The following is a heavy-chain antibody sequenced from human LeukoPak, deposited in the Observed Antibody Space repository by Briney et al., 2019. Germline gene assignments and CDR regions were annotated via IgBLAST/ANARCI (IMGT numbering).Heavy chain of an antibody. CDR1: GGSISSSSYY. Sequence: SETLSLTCTVSGGSISSSSYYWGWIRQPPGKGLEWIGSIYYSGSTYYNPSLKSRVTISVDMSKNQFSLKLSSVTAADTAVYYCARKYSSSWTYFDYWGQGTLVTVSS. J-gene: IGHJ4*02. D-gene: IGHD6-13*01. V-gene: IGHV4-39*01. CDR2: IYYSGST. CDR3: ARKYSSSWTYFDY.